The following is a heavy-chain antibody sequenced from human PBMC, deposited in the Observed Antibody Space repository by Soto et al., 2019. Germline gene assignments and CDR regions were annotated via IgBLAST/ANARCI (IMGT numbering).Heavy chain of an antibody. CDR3: ARASNGDTAMVLDAFDI. CDR2: IIPIFGTA. Sequence: GASVKVSCQGSGGTLSSYAISWGRQAPGQGPEWMGGIIPIFGTANYAQKFQGRVTITADESTSTAYMELSSLRSEDTAVYYCARASNGDTAMVLDAFDIWGQGTMVTVSS. V-gene: IGHV1-69*13. CDR1: GGTLSSYA. J-gene: IGHJ3*02. D-gene: IGHD5-18*01.